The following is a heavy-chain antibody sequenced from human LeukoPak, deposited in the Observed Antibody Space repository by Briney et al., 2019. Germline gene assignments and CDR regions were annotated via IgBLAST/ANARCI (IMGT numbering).Heavy chain of an antibody. CDR1: GYGFTNYW. D-gene: IGHD2-15*01. CDR2: IYPGDSDT. V-gene: IGHV5-51*01. Sequence: GASLQISSQGFGYGFTNYWIGWVRQMPGKGREWMGIIYPGDSDTRYSPSFQGQVTISVDKSISTAYLQWSSLKSSDTAIYYCARRADISVGMDVWGKGTTVTISS. J-gene: IGHJ6*04. CDR3: ARRADISVGMDV.